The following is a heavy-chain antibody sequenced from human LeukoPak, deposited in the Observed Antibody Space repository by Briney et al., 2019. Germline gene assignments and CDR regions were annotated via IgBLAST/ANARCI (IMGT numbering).Heavy chain of an antibody. CDR3: AKDLRPHADNYFDY. CDR2: ISWDGGST. V-gene: IGHV3-43*01. J-gene: IGHJ4*02. Sequence: PGGSLRLSCAASGFTFDDYTMHWVRQAPGKGLEWVSLISWDGGSTYYADSVKGRFTISRVNSKNSLYLQMNSLRTEDTALYLCAKDLRPHADNYFDYWGQGTLVTVSS. CDR1: GFTFDDYT.